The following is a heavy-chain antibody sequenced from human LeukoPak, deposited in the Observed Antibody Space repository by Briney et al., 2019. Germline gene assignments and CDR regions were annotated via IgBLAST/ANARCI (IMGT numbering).Heavy chain of an antibody. Sequence: GGSLRLSCAASGFTFSSYAMSWVRQAPGKGLEWVSAISGSDGNTYYADSVKGRFTISRDNSKKTLYLQMNSLRADDTAVYYCAKEIITMIVVVLYCQYWGQGPVVTVSS. CDR2: ISGSDGNT. D-gene: IGHD3-22*01. CDR3: AKEIITMIVVVLYCQY. V-gene: IGHV3-23*01. J-gene: IGHJ1*01. CDR1: GFTFSSYA.